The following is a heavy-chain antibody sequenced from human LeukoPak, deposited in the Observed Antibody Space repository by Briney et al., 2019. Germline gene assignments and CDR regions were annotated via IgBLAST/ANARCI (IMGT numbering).Heavy chain of an antibody. D-gene: IGHD3-22*01. CDR2: INPSGGST. CDR3: ARATDSSGYYYSD. V-gene: IGHV1-46*01. J-gene: IGHJ4*02. Sequence: GASVKVSCKASGGTFSSYAISWVRQAPGQGLEWMGIINPSGGSTSYAQKFQGRVTMTRDTSTSTVYMELSSLRSEDTAVYYCARATDSSGYYYSDWGQGTLVTVSS. CDR1: GGTFSSYA.